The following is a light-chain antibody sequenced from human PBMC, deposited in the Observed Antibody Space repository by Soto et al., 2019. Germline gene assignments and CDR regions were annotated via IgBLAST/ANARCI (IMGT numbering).Light chain of an antibody. CDR3: QQYNPYPLT. V-gene: IGKV1-5*03. Sequence: DIQMTQSPSTLSASVGDRVTITCRASQSISTWLAWYQQKPGKAPKLLIYKASSLEGGVPSRFSGSGSGTECNITVSSLRPDDFATYYCQQYNPYPLTFGGGTTVEIK. CDR1: QSISTW. CDR2: KAS. J-gene: IGKJ4*01.